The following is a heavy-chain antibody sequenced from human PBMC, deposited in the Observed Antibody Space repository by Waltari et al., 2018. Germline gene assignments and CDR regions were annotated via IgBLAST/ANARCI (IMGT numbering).Heavy chain of an antibody. D-gene: IGHD6-13*01. CDR2: INAANGNT. V-gene: IGHV1-3*03. CDR1: GYSFTRYA. CDR3: AREWAAAGSYAFDI. Sequence: QVQLVQSGAEVKKPGASVKVSCKASGYSFTRYALHWVRQAPGQRLEWMGWINAANGNTKYSEEFQGRVSITRDTFATTAYMELSSLRSEDMAVYYCAREWAAAGSYAFDIWGQGTMVTVSS. J-gene: IGHJ3*02.